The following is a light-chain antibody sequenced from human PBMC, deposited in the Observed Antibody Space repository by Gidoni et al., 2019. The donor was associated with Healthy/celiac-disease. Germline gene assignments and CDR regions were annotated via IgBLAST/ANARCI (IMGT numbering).Light chain of an antibody. CDR2: QDS. CDR3: QAWDSSTEGV. Sequence: SYELSQPPPVSVSPGQTASITCSGDKLGDKYACWYQQKPGQSPVLVIYQDSKRPSGIPDRFSGSNAGNTATLTISGTQAMDEADYYCQAWDSSTEGVFGGGTKLTVL. J-gene: IGLJ2*01. V-gene: IGLV3-1*01. CDR1: KLGDKY.